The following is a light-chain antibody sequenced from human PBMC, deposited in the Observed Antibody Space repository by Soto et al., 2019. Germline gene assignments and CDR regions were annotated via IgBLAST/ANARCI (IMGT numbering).Light chain of an antibody. CDR3: QQYNSYSGYT. Sequence: DIQMTQSPSTLSASVGDRVTITCRASQSISSWLAWYQQKPGKAPKLLIYDVSSLESGVPSRFSGSGSGTEFTLTISSLQPDDFATYYCQQYNSYSGYTFGQGTKVDIK. J-gene: IGKJ2*01. CDR2: DVS. V-gene: IGKV1-5*01. CDR1: QSISSW.